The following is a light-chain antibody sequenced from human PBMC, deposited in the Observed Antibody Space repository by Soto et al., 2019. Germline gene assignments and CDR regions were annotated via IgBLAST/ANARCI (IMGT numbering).Light chain of an antibody. J-gene: IGLJ1*01. V-gene: IGLV2-14*03. CDR1: SSDVGGYNY. Sequence: QSALTQPASVSGSPGQSITISCTGTSSDVGGYNYVSWYQHHPGKAPKLLIYDVNSRPSGVSDRFSGSKSGNTASLTISGLQAEDEADYYCSSYPSSSTEVFGTGTKSPS. CDR2: DVN. CDR3: SSYPSSSTEV.